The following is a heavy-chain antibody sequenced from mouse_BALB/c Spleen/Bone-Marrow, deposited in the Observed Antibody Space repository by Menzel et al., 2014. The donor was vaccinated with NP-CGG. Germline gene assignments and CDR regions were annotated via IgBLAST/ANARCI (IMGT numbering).Heavy chain of an antibody. CDR3: ARGRQLGLRSFAY. Sequence: QVQLKHSGPELVRPGVSVKISCKGSGYTFTDYAMHWEKQSHAKSLEWIGVISTYSGNTNYNQKFKGKATMTVDKSSSTAYMEPARLTSEDSAIYYCARGRQLGLRSFAYWGQGTLVTVSA. V-gene: IGHV1-67*01. D-gene: IGHD3-2*01. CDR2: ISTYSGNT. J-gene: IGHJ3*01. CDR1: GYTFTDYA.